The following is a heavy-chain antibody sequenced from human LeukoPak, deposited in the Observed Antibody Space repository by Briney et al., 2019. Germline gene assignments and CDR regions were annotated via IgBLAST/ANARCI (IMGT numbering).Heavy chain of an antibody. CDR2: IWYDGSNK. D-gene: IGHD4-17*01. CDR1: GFTFSSYG. V-gene: IGHV3-33*01. CDR3: ARGFGGDYEFDY. J-gene: IGHJ4*02. Sequence: GRSLRLSCAASGFTFSSYGMHWVRQAPGKGLEWVAVIWYDGSNKYYADSVKGRFTISRDNSKNTLYLQMNSLRAEDTAVYYCARGFGGDYEFDYWGQGTLDTVSS.